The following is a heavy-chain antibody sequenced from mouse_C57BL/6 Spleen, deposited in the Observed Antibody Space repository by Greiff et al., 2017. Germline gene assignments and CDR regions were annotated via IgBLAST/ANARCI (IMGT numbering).Heavy chain of an antibody. V-gene: IGHV1-52*01. CDR1: GYTFTSYW. Sequence: QVQLKQPGAELVRPGSSVKLSCKASGYTFTSYWMHWVKQRPIQGLEWIGNIDPSDSETHYNQKFKEKATLTVDKSSSTAYMQLSRLTSEDSAVYYGARGAYYGSSYGDYWGKGTTLTVSS. D-gene: IGHD1-1*01. CDR3: ARGAYYGSSYGDY. CDR2: IDPSDSET. J-gene: IGHJ2*01.